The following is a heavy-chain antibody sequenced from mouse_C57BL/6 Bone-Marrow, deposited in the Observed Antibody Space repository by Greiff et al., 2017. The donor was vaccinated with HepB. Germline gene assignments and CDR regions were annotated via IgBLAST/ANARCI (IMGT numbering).Heavy chain of an antibody. V-gene: IGHV2-2*01. D-gene: IGHD1-1*01. CDR3: ARGYYPFYFDY. J-gene: IGHJ2*01. CDR2: IWSGGST. CDR1: GFSLTSYG. Sequence: QVQLQQSGPGLVQPSQSLSITCTVSGFSLTSYGVHWVRQSPGKGLEWLGVIWSGGSTDYNAAFIFRLSISKDNSKSQVFFKMNSLQSDDTAIYYCARGYYPFYFDYWGQGTTLTVSS.